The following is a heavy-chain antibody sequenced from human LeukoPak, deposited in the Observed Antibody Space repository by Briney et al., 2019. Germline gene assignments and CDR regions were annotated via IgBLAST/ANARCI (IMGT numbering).Heavy chain of an antibody. CDR3: ARRSGSPEYFQD. Sequence: ASERVSSKASGYTFINYLMHWVRQAPRQRREWRGVINPTNRSTSYAQKFQGRITITRDMSTSTVYLQLNSRGFADTAVYFCARRSGSPEYFQDWASAPWSPSP. D-gene: IGHD1-26*01. J-gene: IGHJ1*01. CDR2: INPTNRST. V-gene: IGHV1-46*01. CDR1: GYTFINYL.